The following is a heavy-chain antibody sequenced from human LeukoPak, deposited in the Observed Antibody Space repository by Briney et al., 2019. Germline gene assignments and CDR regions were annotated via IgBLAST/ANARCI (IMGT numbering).Heavy chain of an antibody. D-gene: IGHD2/OR15-2a*01. CDR1: GYTFTGYY. V-gene: IGHV1-2*02. CDR2: INPNSGDT. Sequence: GASVKVSCKASGYTFTGYYMHWVRQAPGQGLEWMGWINPNSGDTSSAQKFQGRVTMTRDTSISTAYMELSSLRSDDTAVYYCARDLSNWGQGTLVTVPS. CDR3: ARDLSN. J-gene: IGHJ4*02.